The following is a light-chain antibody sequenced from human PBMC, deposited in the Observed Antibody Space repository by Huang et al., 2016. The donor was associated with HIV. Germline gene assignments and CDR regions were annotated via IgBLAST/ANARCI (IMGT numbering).Light chain of an antibody. J-gene: IGKJ1*01. Sequence: EIVLTQSPGTLSLSPGERATLSCRASQSVSSTSLAWYQRKPGQPPRLLIYGASSRATGIPDRFSGSWSGTDFTLTISRLEPEDFAMYYCQQYGSSPPTFGQGTKVEIK. CDR3: QQYGSSPPT. CDR1: QSVSSTS. V-gene: IGKV3-20*01. CDR2: GAS.